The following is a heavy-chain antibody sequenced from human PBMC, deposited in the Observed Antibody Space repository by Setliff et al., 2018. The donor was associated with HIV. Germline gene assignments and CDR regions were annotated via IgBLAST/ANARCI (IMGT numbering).Heavy chain of an antibody. CDR1: GYTFTSND. D-gene: IGHD1-7*01. Sequence: ASVKVSCKASGYTFTSNDINWVRQATGQGLEWMGWTNPNSGNTGYAQKFQERVTITRDMSTSRAYMELSGLRTEDTAVYYCAADPQTGTTSYDAFDIWGQGTVVTVSS. CDR3: AADPQTGTTSYDAFDI. V-gene: IGHV1-8*01. J-gene: IGHJ3*02. CDR2: TNPNSGNT.